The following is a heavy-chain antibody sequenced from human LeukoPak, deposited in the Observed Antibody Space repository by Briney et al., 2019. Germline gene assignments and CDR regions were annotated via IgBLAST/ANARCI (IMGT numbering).Heavy chain of an antibody. V-gene: IGHV4-30-4*01. CDR2: IGYTYDSGST. Sequence: LRLSCAASGFTFSSYWMSWIRQPPGKGLEWIGYIGYTYDSGSTYYNPSLMSRVAISVDTSKNQFSLKLSSVTAADTAVYYCVRNDLTYFDYWGQGTLVTVSS. J-gene: IGHJ4*02. D-gene: IGHD1-1*01. CDR1: GFTFSSYW. CDR3: VRNDLTYFDY.